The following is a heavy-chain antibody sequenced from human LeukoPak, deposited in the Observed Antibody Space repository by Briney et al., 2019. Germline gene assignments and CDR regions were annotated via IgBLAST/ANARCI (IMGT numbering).Heavy chain of an antibody. CDR3: ARDLMGIAYRGAFYY. J-gene: IGHJ4*02. Sequence: PGGSLRLSCAASGFTLSSYAMSWVRQAPGKGLEWVSSISASGGITHYADSVKGRFTISRDNAKNSLYLQMNSLRAEDTAVYYCARDLMGIAYRGAFYYWGQGTLVTVSS. D-gene: IGHD6-13*01. V-gene: IGHV3-23*01. CDR2: ISASGGIT. CDR1: GFTLSSYA.